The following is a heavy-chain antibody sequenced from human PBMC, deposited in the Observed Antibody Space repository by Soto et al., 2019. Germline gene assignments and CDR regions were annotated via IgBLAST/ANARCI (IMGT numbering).Heavy chain of an antibody. CDR1: GYTFTSYG. D-gene: IGHD6-13*01. CDR2: ISAYNGNT. V-gene: IGHV1-18*01. CDR3: ARSIAAAVDFDY. J-gene: IGHJ4*02. Sequence: ASVKVSCKASGYTFTSYGISWVRQAPGQGLAWMGWISAYNGNTNYAQKLQGRVTMTTDTSTSTAYMELRSLRSDDTAVYYCARSIAAAVDFDYWGQGTLVTVSS.